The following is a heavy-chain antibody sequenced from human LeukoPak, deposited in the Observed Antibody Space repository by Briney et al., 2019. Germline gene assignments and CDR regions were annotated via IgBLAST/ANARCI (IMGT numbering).Heavy chain of an antibody. Sequence: PGGSLRLSCAASGFTFDDYGMSWVRQAPGKGLEWVPGINWNGGSTGYADSVKGRFTISRDNAKNSLYLQMNSLRAEDTALYYCARDRYSSSSFDYWGQGTLVTVSS. CDR2: INWNGGST. J-gene: IGHJ4*02. V-gene: IGHV3-20*04. CDR1: GFTFDDYG. CDR3: ARDRYSSSSFDY. D-gene: IGHD6-6*01.